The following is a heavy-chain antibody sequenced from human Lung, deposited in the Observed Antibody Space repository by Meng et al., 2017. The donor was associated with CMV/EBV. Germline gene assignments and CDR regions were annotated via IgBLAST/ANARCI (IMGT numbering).Heavy chain of an antibody. Sequence: SVXVSXKASGGTFTGYAVGWVRQAPGQGLEWMGGIIPILGTVNYAQNFQDRVTITADESTVTAYMELSSLRSEDTAVYYCARGTAIVQYISSGLDIWGQGTXVTV. CDR3: ARGTAIVQYISSGLDI. CDR2: IIPILGTV. CDR1: GGTFTGYA. V-gene: IGHV1-69*13. J-gene: IGHJ3*02. D-gene: IGHD2-15*01.